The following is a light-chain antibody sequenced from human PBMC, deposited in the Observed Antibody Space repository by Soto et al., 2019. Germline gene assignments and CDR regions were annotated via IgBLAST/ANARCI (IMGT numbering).Light chain of an antibody. V-gene: IGLV2-14*03. Sequence: QSALTQPASVSGSPGQSITISCTGTSSDVGGYNYVSWYQQHPGKAPKLMIYHVSNRPSGVSNRFSGSKSGNTASLTISGLPAEDEADYYCSSYASSSTLYVFGPGTKLIVL. CDR1: SSDVGGYNY. CDR3: SSYASSSTLYV. J-gene: IGLJ1*01. CDR2: HVS.